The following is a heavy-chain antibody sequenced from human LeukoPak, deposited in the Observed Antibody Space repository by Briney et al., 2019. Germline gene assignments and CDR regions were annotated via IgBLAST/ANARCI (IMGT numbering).Heavy chain of an antibody. CDR2: IHYSGST. CDR3: ARGTYYYDSSGYYYYYYGMDV. Sequence: KTSETLSLTCTVSGGSISSGDYYWSWIRQPPGKGLEWIGYIHYSGSTYYNPSLKSRVTISVDTSKNQFSLKLSSVTAADTAVYYCARGTYYYDSSGYYYYYYGMDVWGQGTTVTVSS. V-gene: IGHV4-30-4*01. J-gene: IGHJ6*02. D-gene: IGHD3-22*01. CDR1: GGSISSGDYY.